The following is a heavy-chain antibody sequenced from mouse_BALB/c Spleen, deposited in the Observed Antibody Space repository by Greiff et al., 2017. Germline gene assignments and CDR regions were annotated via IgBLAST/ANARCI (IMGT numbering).Heavy chain of an antibody. CDR2: INPSNGGT. D-gene: IGHD2-4*01. V-gene: IGHV1S81*02. J-gene: IGHJ2*01. CDR3: TTYDYNGGVDY. CDR1: GYTFTSYY. Sequence: VQLQQSGAELVKPGASVKLSCKASGYTFTSYYMYWVKQRPGQGLEWIGEINPSNGGTNFNEKFKSKATLTVDKSSSTAYMQLSSLTSEDSAVYYCTTYDYNGGVDYWGQGTTLTVSS.